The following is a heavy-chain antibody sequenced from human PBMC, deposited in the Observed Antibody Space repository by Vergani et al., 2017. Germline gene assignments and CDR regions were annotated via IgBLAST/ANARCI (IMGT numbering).Heavy chain of an antibody. Sequence: EVQLLESGGGLVQPGGSLRLSCAASGFTFSSYAMSWVRQAPGKGLEWVSAISGSGGSTYYADSVKGRFTISRDNSKNTLYLQMNSLKTEDTAVYYCTTTDIVVVPGGSTFDYWGQGTLVTVSS. J-gene: IGHJ4*02. CDR3: TTTDIVVVPGGSTFDY. CDR1: GFTFSSYA. CDR2: ISGSGGST. D-gene: IGHD2-2*01. V-gene: IGHV3-23*01.